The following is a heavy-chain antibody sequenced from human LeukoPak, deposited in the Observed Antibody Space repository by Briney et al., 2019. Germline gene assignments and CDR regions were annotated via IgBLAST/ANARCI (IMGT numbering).Heavy chain of an antibody. CDR3: TKASGAAASYNWFDP. D-gene: IGHD2-2*01. CDR2: ISWNSGSI. V-gene: IGHV3-9*01. J-gene: IGHJ5*02. CDR1: GFTFDDYA. Sequence: GGSLRLSCAASGFTFDDYAMLWVRQAPGKGLEWVSGISWNSGSIDYADSVKGRFTISRDNAKNSLYLQMNSLRAEDTALYYCTKASGAAASYNWFDPWGQGTLVTVSS.